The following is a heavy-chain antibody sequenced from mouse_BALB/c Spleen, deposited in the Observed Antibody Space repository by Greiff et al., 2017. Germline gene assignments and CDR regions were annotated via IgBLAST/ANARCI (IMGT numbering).Heavy chain of an antibody. V-gene: IGHV5-6*02. Sequence: DVKLVESGGDLVKPGGSLKLSCAASGFTFSSYGMSWVRQTPDKRLEWVATISSGGSYTYYPDSVKGRFTISRDNAKNTLYLQMSSLKSEDTAMYYCARDGNYRYAMDYWGQGTSVTVSS. CDR3: ARDGNYRYAMDY. CDR2: ISSGGSYT. CDR1: GFTFSSYG. D-gene: IGHD2-1*01. J-gene: IGHJ4*01.